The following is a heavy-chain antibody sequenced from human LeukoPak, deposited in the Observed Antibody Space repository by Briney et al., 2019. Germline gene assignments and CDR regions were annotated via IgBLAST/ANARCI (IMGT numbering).Heavy chain of an antibody. Sequence: GRSLRLSCEASGFRFRNYAMHWVRQPTGKSLELVSAIGTAGDTYYIGSVKGRFTISRENAKNSLYLQMDSLRAGDTAVYYCARVRRYCTSTGCSSEYDYWGQGTLVTVSS. CDR2: IGTAGDT. CDR3: ARVRRYCTSTGCSSEYDY. CDR1: GFRFRNYA. D-gene: IGHD2-15*01. V-gene: IGHV3-13*01. J-gene: IGHJ4*02.